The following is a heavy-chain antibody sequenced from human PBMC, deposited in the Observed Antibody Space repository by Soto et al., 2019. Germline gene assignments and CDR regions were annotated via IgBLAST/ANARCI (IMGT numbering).Heavy chain of an antibody. CDR3: ARFSLPYYDVLTVYVNTWFAP. Sequence: ASVKVSCKASGGTFSSYTISWVRQAPGQGLEWMGRIIPILGIANYAQKFQGRVTITADKSTSTAYMELSSLRSEDTAVYYCARFSLPYYDVLTVYVNTWFAPWGEGTLVTVSS. J-gene: IGHJ5*02. V-gene: IGHV1-69*02. D-gene: IGHD3-9*01. CDR1: GGTFSSYT. CDR2: IIPILGIA.